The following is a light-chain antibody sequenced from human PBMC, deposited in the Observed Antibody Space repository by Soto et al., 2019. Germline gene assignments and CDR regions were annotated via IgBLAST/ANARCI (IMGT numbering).Light chain of an antibody. CDR2: EVS. V-gene: IGLV2-14*01. CDR1: SSDVGGYNY. Sequence: QSALTQPASVSGSPGQSITISCTGTSSDVGGYNYVSWYQQHPGKAPKLMIYEVSNRPSGVSNRFSGSKSGNTASLTISGLQAEEEADYYCSSYTSSSVVFGGGTKVTVL. J-gene: IGLJ2*01. CDR3: SSYTSSSVV.